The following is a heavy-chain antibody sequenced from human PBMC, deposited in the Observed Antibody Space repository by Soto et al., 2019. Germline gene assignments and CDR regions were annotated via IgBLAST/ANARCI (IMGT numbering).Heavy chain of an antibody. CDR2: IDPSDSYT. D-gene: IGHD5-18*01. Sequence: HGESLKISCKGSGYSFTSYWISWVRQMPGKGLEWMGRIDPSDSYTNYSPSFQGHVTISADKSISTAYLQWSSLKASDTAMYYCARYRGYSYGQPPYYYGMDVWGQGTTVTVSS. CDR1: GYSFTSYW. V-gene: IGHV5-10-1*01. CDR3: ARYRGYSYGQPPYYYGMDV. J-gene: IGHJ6*02.